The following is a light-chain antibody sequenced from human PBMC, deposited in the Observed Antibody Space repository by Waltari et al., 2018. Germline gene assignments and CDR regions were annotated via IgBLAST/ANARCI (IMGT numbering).Light chain of an antibody. V-gene: IGKV4-1*01. CDR3: QQYYGIPFT. CDR2: WAS. J-gene: IGKJ3*01. Sequence: DIVLTQSPDSLAVSLGERATINCKSTQNILYSSDQKNYLAWYQQKAGQPPKLLIYWASTRESGGPDRFSGSGSGTDFTLTISSLQAGDVAVYYCQQYYGIPFTFGPGTKVEIK. CDR1: QNILYSSDQKNY.